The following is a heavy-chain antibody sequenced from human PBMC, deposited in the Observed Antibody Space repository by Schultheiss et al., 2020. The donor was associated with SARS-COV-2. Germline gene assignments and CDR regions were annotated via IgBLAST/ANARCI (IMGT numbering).Heavy chain of an antibody. D-gene: IGHD6-13*01. V-gene: IGHV4-59*01. CDR2: IYYSGST. J-gene: IGHJ6*02. CDR3: ARGYRHPHYSSSWYAHYYYGMDV. Sequence: SETLSLTCTVSGGSISSYYWSWIRQPPGKGLEWIGYIYYSGSTNYNPSLKSRVTISVDTSKNQYSLKLSSVTAADTAVYYCARGYRHPHYSSSWYAHYYYGMDVWGQGTTVTVSS. CDR1: GGSISSYY.